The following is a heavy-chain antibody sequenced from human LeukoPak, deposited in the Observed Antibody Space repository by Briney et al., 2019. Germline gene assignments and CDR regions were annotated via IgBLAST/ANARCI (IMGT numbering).Heavy chain of an antibody. CDR1: GGTFSSYA. CDR2: IIPILGIA. J-gene: IGHJ3*02. CDR3: ARDSPESGSLWFGELSRPHAFDI. D-gene: IGHD3-10*01. V-gene: IGHV1-69*04. Sequence: EASVKVSCKASGGTFSSYAISWVRQAPGQGLEWMGRIIPILGIANYAQKFQGRVTITADKSTSTAYMELSSLRSDDTAVYYCARDSPESGSLWFGELSRPHAFDIWGQGTMVTVSS.